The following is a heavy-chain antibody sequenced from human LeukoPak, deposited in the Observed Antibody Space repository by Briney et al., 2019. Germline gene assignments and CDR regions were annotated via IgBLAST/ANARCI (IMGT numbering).Heavy chain of an antibody. CDR1: GFTLSIYT. V-gene: IGHV3-21*01. CDR2: ISSSGHYI. D-gene: IGHD5-18*01. J-gene: IGHJ6*03. CDR3: ARDDTAGDYYMDV. Sequence: GGSLRLSCAASGFTLSIYTMNWVRQAPGKGLEWVSSISSSGHYIYYADSVKGRFTISRDNAKNSLYLQMNSLRAEDTAVHYCARDDTAGDYYMDVWGKGTTVTVSS.